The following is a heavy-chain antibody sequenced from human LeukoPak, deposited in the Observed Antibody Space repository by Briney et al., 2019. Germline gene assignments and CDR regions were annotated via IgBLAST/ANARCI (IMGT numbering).Heavy chain of an antibody. CDR2: IYYSGST. CDR3: ARHVPYYYDSSGYYSTFDI. V-gene: IGHV4-59*08. D-gene: IGHD3-22*01. CDR1: GGSISSYY. J-gene: IGHJ3*02. Sequence: SETLSLTCTVSGGSISSYYWSWIRQPPGKGLEWIGYIYYSGSTNYNPSLKSRVTISVDTSKNQFSLKLSSVTAADTAVYYCARHVPYYYDSSGYYSTFDIWGQGTMVTVSS.